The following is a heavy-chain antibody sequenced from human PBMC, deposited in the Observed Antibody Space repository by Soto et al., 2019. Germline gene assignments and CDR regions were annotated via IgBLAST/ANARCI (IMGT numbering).Heavy chain of an antibody. V-gene: IGHV3-74*01. Sequence: EVQLVESGGDLVQPGGSQRLSCRASGFTFTIYWMYWVRQTPGEELVWVSRITDDGSDTIYADSVKGRFTVSRDNAKNTVELQMNSLRVEDTAVYYCARGGRGGHYYVDYWGQGSLVTVSS. CDR1: GFTFTIYW. CDR2: ITDDGSDT. J-gene: IGHJ4*02. D-gene: IGHD3-10*02. CDR3: ARGGRGGHYYVDY.